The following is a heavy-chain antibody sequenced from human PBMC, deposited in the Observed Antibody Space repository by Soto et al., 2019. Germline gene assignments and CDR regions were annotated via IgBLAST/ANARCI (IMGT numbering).Heavy chain of an antibody. D-gene: IGHD4-17*01. Sequence: EVQLVESGGGLVQPGGSLRLSCAASGFTFSSYSMNWVRQAPGKGLEWVSYISSSSSTIYYADSVKGRFTISRDNAKNSLYLQMNSLRDEDTAVYYCARDLIYYGDYVLAYYYGMDVWGQGTTVTVSS. CDR2: ISSSSSTI. CDR3: ARDLIYYGDYVLAYYYGMDV. J-gene: IGHJ6*02. CDR1: GFTFSSYS. V-gene: IGHV3-48*02.